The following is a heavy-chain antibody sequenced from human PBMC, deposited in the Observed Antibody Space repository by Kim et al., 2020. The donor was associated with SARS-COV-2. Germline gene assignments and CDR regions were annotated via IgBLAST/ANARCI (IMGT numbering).Heavy chain of an antibody. D-gene: IGHD2-2*01. V-gene: IGHV3-23*01. Sequence: GGSLRLSCAASGFTFSSYAMSWVRQAPGKGLEWVSAISGSGGNTYQPDSVKGRFTISRDNSKNTLSLQMKSLRAEDTAIYYCAKDTGSTRVYFDYWGQGTLVTFSS. CDR2: ISGSGGNT. J-gene: IGHJ4*02. CDR1: GFTFSSYA. CDR3: AKDTGSTRVYFDY.